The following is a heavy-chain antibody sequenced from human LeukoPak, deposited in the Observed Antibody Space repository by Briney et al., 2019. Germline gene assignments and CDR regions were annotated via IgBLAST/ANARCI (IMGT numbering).Heavy chain of an antibody. J-gene: IGHJ5*02. CDR3: ARGLPVFDP. CDR1: GGSFSGYY. Sequence: SETLSLNCAVYGGSFSGYYWSWIRQPPGKGLEWIGEINHSGSTNYNPSLKSRVTISVDTPKTQFSLKLSSVTAADTAVYYCARGLPVFDPWGQGTLVTVSS. V-gene: IGHV4-34*01. CDR2: INHSGST.